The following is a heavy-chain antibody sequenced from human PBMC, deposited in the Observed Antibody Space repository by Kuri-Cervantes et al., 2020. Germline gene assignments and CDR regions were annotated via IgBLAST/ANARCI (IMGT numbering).Heavy chain of an antibody. V-gene: IGHV1-69*05. D-gene: IGHD3-16*01. CDR3: ARRTPDYDYYTQLDYYMDV. CDR1: GGTFSSYA. J-gene: IGHJ6*03. CDR2: IIPIFGTA. Sequence: SVKVSCKASGGTFSSYAISWVRQAPGQGLEWMGGIIPIFGTANYAQKFQGRVTITTDESTSTAYMELSSLRSEDTAVYYCARRTPDYDYYTQLDYYMDVWGKGTTVTVSS.